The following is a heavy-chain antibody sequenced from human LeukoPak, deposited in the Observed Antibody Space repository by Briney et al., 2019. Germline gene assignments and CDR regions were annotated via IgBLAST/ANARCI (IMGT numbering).Heavy chain of an antibody. Sequence: GGSLRLSCTASGFTFSSYGMHWVRQAPGKGLEWVAVIWYDGSNKYYADSVKGRFTISRDNSKNTLYLQMNSLRAEDTAVYYCARDSGSGYYYVGWGQGTLVTVSS. J-gene: IGHJ4*02. CDR1: GFTFSSYG. D-gene: IGHD3-22*01. CDR2: IWYDGSNK. V-gene: IGHV3-33*01. CDR3: ARDSGSGYYYVG.